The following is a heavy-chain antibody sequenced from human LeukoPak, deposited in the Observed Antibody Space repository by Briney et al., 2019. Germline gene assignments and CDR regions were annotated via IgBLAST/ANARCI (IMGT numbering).Heavy chain of an antibody. J-gene: IGHJ6*02. CDR3: VKDRPCETCMPMDA. CDR1: GFTFTDYS. D-gene: IGHD2-2*01. V-gene: IGHV3-23*01. Sequence: PGGSLRLSCAASGFTFTDYSMSWVRQPPGKGLELVSGLGRSGENRYYATSVRGRFSISRDNSKDTVYLQMNSLRAEDTAIYYCVKDRPCETCMPMDAWGQGTTVTVSS. CDR2: LGRSGENR.